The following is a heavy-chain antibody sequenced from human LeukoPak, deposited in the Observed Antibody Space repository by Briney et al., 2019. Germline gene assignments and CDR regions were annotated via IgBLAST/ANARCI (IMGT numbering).Heavy chain of an antibody. Sequence: SETLSLTCTVSGGSISSYYWSWIRQPPGKGLEWIGYIYYSGSTNYNPSLKSRVTISVDTSKNQFSLKLSSVTAADTAVYYCARALYYDFWSGYPDYYMDVWGKGTTVTVSS. CDR2: IYYSGST. CDR1: GGSISSYY. D-gene: IGHD3-3*01. J-gene: IGHJ6*03. V-gene: IGHV4-59*08. CDR3: ARALYYDFWSGYPDYYMDV.